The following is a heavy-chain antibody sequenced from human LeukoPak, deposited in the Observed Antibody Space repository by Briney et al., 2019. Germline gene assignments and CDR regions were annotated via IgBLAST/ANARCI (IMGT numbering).Heavy chain of an antibody. CDR2: IWYDGSNK. V-gene: IGHV3-33*01. CDR1: GFNFSSYG. J-gene: IGHJ3*01. CDR3: ARDRREMATIAYGAFDV. D-gene: IGHD5-24*01. Sequence: PGGSLRLSCAASGFNFSSYGMHWVRQAPGKGLEGVAVIWYDGSNKYYADYVKVRFTISRDNSKNTLYLQMNSLRAEDTAVYYCARDRREMATIAYGAFDVWGQGTMVTVSS.